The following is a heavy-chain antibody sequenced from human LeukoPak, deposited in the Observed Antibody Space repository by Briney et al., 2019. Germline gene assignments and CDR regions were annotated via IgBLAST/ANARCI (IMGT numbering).Heavy chain of an antibody. CDR2: IYYSGST. V-gene: IGHV4-59*08. CDR1: GGSISSYY. CDR3: AGHHPRNTVDF. Sequence: PSETLSLTCTVSGGSISSYYWNWIRQSPGKGLEWIGYIYYSGSTNYNPPLRSRVTISVDTSKNQFSLKLSSVTAADTAVYYCAGHHPRNTVDFWGQGTLVTVSS. J-gene: IGHJ4*02. D-gene: IGHD2/OR15-2a*01.